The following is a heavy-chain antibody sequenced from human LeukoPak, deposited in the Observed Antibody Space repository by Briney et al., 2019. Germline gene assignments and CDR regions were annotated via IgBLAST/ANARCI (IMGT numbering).Heavy chain of an antibody. V-gene: IGHV3-48*01. CDR3: ARAKRFLEWLPLAQI. CDR2: ISSSSSTI. J-gene: IGHJ3*02. Sequence: GGSLRLSCAASGFTFSSYSMNWVRQAPGKGLEWVSYISSSSSTIYYADSVKGRFTISRDNAKNSLYLQMNSLRAEDTAVYYCARAKRFLEWLPLAQIWGQGTMVTVSS. D-gene: IGHD3-3*01. CDR1: GFTFSSYS.